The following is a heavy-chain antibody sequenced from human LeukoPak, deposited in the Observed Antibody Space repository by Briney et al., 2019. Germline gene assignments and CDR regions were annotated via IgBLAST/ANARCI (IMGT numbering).Heavy chain of an antibody. J-gene: IGHJ4*02. CDR1: GFIFSSYW. D-gene: IGHD3-10*01. CDR2: IKQDGSEK. V-gene: IGHV3-7*03. CDR3: ARVIYGSGDY. Sequence: GGSLRLSCAASGFIFSSYWMSWVRQAPGKGLEWVANIKQDGSEKYYVDSVKGRFTISRDNAKNSLYLQMNSLRAEDTAVYYCARVIYGSGDYWGQGTLVTVSS.